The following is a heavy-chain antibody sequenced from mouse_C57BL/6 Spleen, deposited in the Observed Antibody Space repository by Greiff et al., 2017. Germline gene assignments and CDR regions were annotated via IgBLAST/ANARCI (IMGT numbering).Heavy chain of an antibody. CDR1: GYTFTGYW. J-gene: IGHJ4*01. CDR3: AERHDYDVMDD. D-gene: IGHD6-1*01. Sequence: QVQLQQSGAELMKPGASVKLSCKATGYTFTGYWIEWVKQRPGHGLEWIGELFPGRGSTNYNEKFKGKATFTADTSSNTAYMQLSSLTTEDSAIYYCAERHDYDVMDDWGQGTSVTVSS. V-gene: IGHV1-9*01. CDR2: LFPGRGST.